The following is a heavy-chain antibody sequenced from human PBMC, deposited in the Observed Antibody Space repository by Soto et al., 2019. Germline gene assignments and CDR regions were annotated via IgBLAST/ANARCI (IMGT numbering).Heavy chain of an antibody. CDR3: ARELIGYYYGSGSYFTPDY. Sequence: GGSLRLSCAASGFTFSSYSMNWVRQAPGKGLEWVSSISSSSSYIYYADSVKGRFTISRDNAKNSLYLQMNSLRAEDTAVYYCARELIGYYYGSGSYFTPDYWGQGTLVTVSS. D-gene: IGHD3-10*01. CDR2: ISSSSSYI. V-gene: IGHV3-21*01. CDR1: GFTFSSYS. J-gene: IGHJ4*02.